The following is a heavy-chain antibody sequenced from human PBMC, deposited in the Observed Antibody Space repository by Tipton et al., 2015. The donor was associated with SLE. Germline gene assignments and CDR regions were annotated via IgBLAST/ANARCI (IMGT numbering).Heavy chain of an antibody. CDR3: ARELMVVRGLSRRDAFDI. J-gene: IGHJ3*02. D-gene: IGHD3-10*01. V-gene: IGHV4-34*01. Sequence: TLSLTCAVYGGSFSGYYWSWIRQSPGKGLEWLGEINHSGSTNYNPSLKRRVTISVDMSKNQFSLTLSSVTAADTAVYYCARELMVVRGLSRRDAFDIWGQGAMVTVSS. CDR1: GGSFSGYY. CDR2: INHSGST.